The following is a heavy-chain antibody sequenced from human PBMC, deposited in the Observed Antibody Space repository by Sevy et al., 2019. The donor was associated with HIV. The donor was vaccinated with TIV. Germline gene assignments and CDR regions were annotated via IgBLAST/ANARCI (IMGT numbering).Heavy chain of an antibody. CDR2: INPNSGAI. D-gene: IGHD3-22*01. Sequence: ASVKVSCKGSGYTFIDYYIHWVRQAPGQELEWMGRINPNSGAINYAQMFQDRVTRTRDTSIRTSYMELRRLRSDDTAVYYCAREDYYDASGGWVDPWGQGTLVTVSS. CDR3: AREDYYDASGGWVDP. CDR1: GYTFIDYY. V-gene: IGHV1-2*06. J-gene: IGHJ5*02.